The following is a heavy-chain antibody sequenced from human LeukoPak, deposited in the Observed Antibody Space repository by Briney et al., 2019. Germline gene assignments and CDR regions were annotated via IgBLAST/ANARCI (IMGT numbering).Heavy chain of an antibody. D-gene: IGHD3-10*01. Sequence: SETLSLTCTVSGDSISSRSYFWDWIRQSPGKGLEWIGSMYYSGSTYYSPSLKNRVTMSIDTAENQFSMKLTSVTAADTAVYYCARHYGPWGQGTLVTVSS. V-gene: IGHV4-39*01. CDR3: ARHYGP. CDR2: MYYSGST. CDR1: GDSISSRSYF. J-gene: IGHJ5*02.